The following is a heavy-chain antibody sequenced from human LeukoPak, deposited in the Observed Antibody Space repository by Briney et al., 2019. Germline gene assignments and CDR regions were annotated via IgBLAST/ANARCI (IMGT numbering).Heavy chain of an antibody. CDR1: GFTFSSYS. D-gene: IGHD3-9*01. Sequence: PGGSLRLSGAASGFTFSSYSMNWDRPAPGKGLEWVSSISSSSSYIYYADSVKGRFTISRDNAKNSLYLQMNSLRVEDTAVYYCARDQSDILTPYYFEYWGQGTLVTVSS. J-gene: IGHJ4*02. CDR2: ISSSSSYI. CDR3: ARDQSDILTPYYFEY. V-gene: IGHV3-21*01.